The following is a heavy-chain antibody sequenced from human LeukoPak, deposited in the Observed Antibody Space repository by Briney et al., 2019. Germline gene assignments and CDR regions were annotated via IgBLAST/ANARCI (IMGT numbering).Heavy chain of an antibody. D-gene: IGHD4-17*01. CDR2: ITGRGGHT. CDR3: AKDPNGDYVGAFDFQR. J-gene: IGHJ1*01. Sequence: GGSLRLSCAGSGFTFTNYAMIWVRQAPGKGLEWVSAITGRGGHTYYADSVKGRFTISRDNPKNTLYLQMNSLRAEDTAVYYCAKDPNGDYVGAFDFQRWGQGTQVTVSS. CDR1: GFTFTNYA. V-gene: IGHV3-23*01.